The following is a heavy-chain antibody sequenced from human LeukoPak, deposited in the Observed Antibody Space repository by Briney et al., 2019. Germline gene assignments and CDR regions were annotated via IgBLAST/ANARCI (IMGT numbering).Heavy chain of an antibody. Sequence: PGGSLRLSCAASGFTFSSYVLSWVRQAPGKGLEWVSAISGSGGSTYYADSVKGRFTVSRDNSKNTLFLEMNSLRAEDTAVYYCARGRMAVAGSYEYWGQGTLVTVSS. CDR2: ISGSGGST. CDR3: ARGRMAVAGSYEY. CDR1: GFTFSSYV. J-gene: IGHJ4*02. D-gene: IGHD6-19*01. V-gene: IGHV3-23*01.